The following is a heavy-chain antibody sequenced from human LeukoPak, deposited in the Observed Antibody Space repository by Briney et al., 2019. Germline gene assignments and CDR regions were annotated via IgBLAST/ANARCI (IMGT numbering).Heavy chain of an antibody. CDR3: ARDRVLGYCSGGSCYSGWFDP. CDR1: GGSISSGGYS. CDR2: IYHSGST. D-gene: IGHD2-15*01. V-gene: IGHV4-30-2*01. Sequence: PSETLSLTCAVSGGSISSGGYSWSWIRQPPGKGLEWIVYIYHSGSTYYNPSLKSRVTLSVDRSKNQFSLKLSSVTAADTAVYYCARDRVLGYCSGGSCYSGWFDPWGQGTLVTVSS. J-gene: IGHJ5*02.